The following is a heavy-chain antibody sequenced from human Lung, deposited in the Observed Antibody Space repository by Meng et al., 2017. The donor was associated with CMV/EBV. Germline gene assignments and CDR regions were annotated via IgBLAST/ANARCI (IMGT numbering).Heavy chain of an antibody. V-gene: IGHV4-34*01. CDR2: INHSGIT. D-gene: IGHD3/OR15-3a*01. CDR3: ARGNRGLDKVVRGGYYYYGLDV. Sequence: SETLSLTCAVYGGSFSGYYWTWFRQPPGKGLEWIGEINHSGITNYNPSLKSPVTISVDTSKNQFSLKVSSVTAADTAVYYCARGNRGLDKVVRGGYYYYGLDVWGQGTXVTVSS. J-gene: IGHJ6*02. CDR1: GGSFSGYY.